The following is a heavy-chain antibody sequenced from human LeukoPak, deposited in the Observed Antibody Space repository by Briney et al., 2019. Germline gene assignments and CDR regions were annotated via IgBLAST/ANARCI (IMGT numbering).Heavy chain of an antibody. D-gene: IGHD3-16*02. V-gene: IGHV3-64*01. CDR2: ITSSGSST. Sequence: GRSLRLSCSASGFIFYSYAMHWVRQAPGRGLEYVAAITSSGSSTFHANSVKGRFTISRDNSKNTLYLQMGSLRPEDMAVYFCTRGPGYDYVWGTYRADYWGQGTLVTVSS. CDR1: GFIFYSYA. CDR3: TRGPGYDYVWGTYRADY. J-gene: IGHJ4*02.